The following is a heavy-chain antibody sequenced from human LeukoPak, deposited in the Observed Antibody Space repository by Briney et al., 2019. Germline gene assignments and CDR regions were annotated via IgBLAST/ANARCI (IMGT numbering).Heavy chain of an antibody. J-gene: IGHJ4*02. V-gene: IGHV3-33*01. CDR3: ARDLPYCSSTSCPLRIAVAGTLDY. D-gene: IGHD2-2*01. CDR1: GFTFSSYG. CDR2: IWYDGSNK. Sequence: PGRSLRLSCAASGFTFSSYGMHWVRQAPGKGLEWVAVIWYDGSNKYYADSVKGRFTISRDNSKNTLYPQMNSLRAEDTAVYYCARDLPYCSSTSCPLRIAVAGTLDYWGQGTLVTVSS.